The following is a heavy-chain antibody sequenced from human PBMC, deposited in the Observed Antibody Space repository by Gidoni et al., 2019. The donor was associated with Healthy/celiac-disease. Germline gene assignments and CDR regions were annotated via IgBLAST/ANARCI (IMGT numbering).Heavy chain of an antibody. Sequence: CTASGFTFGDYATSWVRLAPGKGLEWVGFIRSKAYGGTTEYAASEKGRFTISRDESKSIAYLQQNSLKTEDTAVYYCTRFLHGPEYSYGYYYYYGMDVWGQGTTVTVSS. CDR3: TRFLHGPEYSYGYYYYYGMDV. D-gene: IGHD5-18*01. J-gene: IGHJ6*02. CDR2: IRSKAYGGTT. CDR1: GFTFGDYA. V-gene: IGHV3-49*04.